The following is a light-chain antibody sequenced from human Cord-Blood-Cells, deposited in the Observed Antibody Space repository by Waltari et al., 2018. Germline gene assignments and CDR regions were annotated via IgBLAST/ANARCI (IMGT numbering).Light chain of an antibody. J-gene: IGKJ2*01. Sequence: DIQMTQSPSSLSASVGDRVTITCRASQSISSYLNWYQQKPGKAPKLLIYAASSLQSGVPSRCSGSGSGTDFTLTISSLQPEEFATYYCQQRYSTPPYTFGQGTKLEIK. V-gene: IGKV1-39*01. CDR1: QSISSY. CDR2: AAS. CDR3: QQRYSTPPYT.